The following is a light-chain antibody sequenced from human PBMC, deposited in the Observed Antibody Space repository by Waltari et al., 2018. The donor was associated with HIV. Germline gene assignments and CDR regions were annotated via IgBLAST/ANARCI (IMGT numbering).Light chain of an antibody. CDR1: HSVSRW. CDR3: QEYSTSFWT. CDR2: RAS. J-gene: IGKJ1*01. Sequence: DIRMTQFPSTLPASVGDRITLTCRASHSVSRWLAWYQQKPGKAPKVLIYRASSLESGVPSRFSGSGSGTEFNLTISTLQPEDFGTYYCQEYSTSFWTFGPGTTVEVK. V-gene: IGKV1-5*03.